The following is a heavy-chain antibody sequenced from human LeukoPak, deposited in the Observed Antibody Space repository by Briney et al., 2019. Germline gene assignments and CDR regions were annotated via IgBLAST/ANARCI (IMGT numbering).Heavy chain of an antibody. CDR1: GGTFSSYA. Sequence: SVKVSCKASGGTFSSYAISWVRQAPGQGLEWMGGIIPIFGTANYAQKFQGRVTITTDESTSTAYMELSSLRSEDTAVYYCARAPQEEAMALYYFDYWGQGSLVTVSS. J-gene: IGHJ4*02. D-gene: IGHD5-18*01. CDR2: IIPIFGTA. V-gene: IGHV1-69*05. CDR3: ARAPQEEAMALYYFDY.